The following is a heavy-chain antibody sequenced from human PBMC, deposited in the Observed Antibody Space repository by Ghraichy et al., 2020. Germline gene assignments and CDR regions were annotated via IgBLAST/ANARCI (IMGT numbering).Heavy chain of an antibody. J-gene: IGHJ4*02. V-gene: IGHV3-73*01. CDR3: TRLLNWGFDL. Sequence: GGSLRLSCAASRFTFSASTMHWVRQASGKGLEWVGRIRSKADSYATVYAASVKGRFTISRDDSKNTAYLQMNSLKTEDTAVYFCTRLLNWGFDLWGQGTLVTVSS. CDR2: IRSKADSYAT. D-gene: IGHD7-27*01. CDR1: RFTFSAST.